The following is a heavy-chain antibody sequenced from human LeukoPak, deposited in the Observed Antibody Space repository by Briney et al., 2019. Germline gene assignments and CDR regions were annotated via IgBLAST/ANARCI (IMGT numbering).Heavy chain of an antibody. Sequence: GGSLRLSCAASGFTFSDYYMSWIRQAPGKGLEWVSYISSGSSYTNNADSVKGRFTISRGNAKNSLYLQMNSLRTEDTAIYYCATDGFYDSSRAGGYYFDFWGQGTLVTVSS. D-gene: IGHD3-22*01. J-gene: IGHJ4*02. CDR2: ISSGSSYT. CDR1: GFTFSDYY. CDR3: ATDGFYDSSRAGGYYFDF. V-gene: IGHV3-11*05.